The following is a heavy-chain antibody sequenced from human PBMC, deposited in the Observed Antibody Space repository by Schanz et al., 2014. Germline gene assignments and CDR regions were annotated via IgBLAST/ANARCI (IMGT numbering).Heavy chain of an antibody. CDR2: INGSGNAT. D-gene: IGHD3-9*01. Sequence: EVKLVESGGGLVQPGGSLRLSCAASGFTVSNSYIHWVRQAPGKGLEWVAAINGSGNATYYADSVKGRFTISRDNSRNTLFLQMKRLRVEDTAVYFCAKDPYDVLTGYQYYFDYWGKGTPVTVSS. J-gene: IGHJ4*03. V-gene: IGHV3-23*04. CDR1: GFTVSNSY. CDR3: AKDPYDVLTGYQYYFDY.